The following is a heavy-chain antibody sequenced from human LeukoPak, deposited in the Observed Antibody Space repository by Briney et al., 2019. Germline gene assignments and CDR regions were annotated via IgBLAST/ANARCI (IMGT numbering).Heavy chain of an antibody. CDR1: GFTFSSYA. CDR2: ISGSGGST. V-gene: IGHV3-23*01. D-gene: IGHD3-9*01. J-gene: IGHJ4*02. CDR3: ATALGRXXASWFDY. Sequence: GGSLRLSCAASGFTFSSYAMSWVRQAPGKGLEWVSAISGSGGSTYYADSVKGRFTISRDNSKNTLYLQMNSLRAEDTAVYSCATALGRXXASWFDYWGQGTLVTVSS.